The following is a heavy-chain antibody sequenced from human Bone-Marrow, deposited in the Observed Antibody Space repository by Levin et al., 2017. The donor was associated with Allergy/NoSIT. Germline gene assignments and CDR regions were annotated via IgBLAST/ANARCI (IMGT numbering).Heavy chain of an antibody. CDR1: GFTFSSYT. V-gene: IGHV3-21*01. CDR3: ARGSDCGADCFFDYYGMDV. CDR2: ISSRNTYI. J-gene: IGHJ6*02. D-gene: IGHD2-21*02. Sequence: GGSLRLSCAASGFTFSSYTMTWVRQAPGKGLEWVSSISSRNTYIHYADSVKGRFTISRDNAKNSLYLQINSLRAEDTAVYYCARGSDCGADCFFDYYGMDVWGQGTTVTVSS.